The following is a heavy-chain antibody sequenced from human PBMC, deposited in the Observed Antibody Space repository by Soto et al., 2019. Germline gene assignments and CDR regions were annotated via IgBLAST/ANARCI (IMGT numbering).Heavy chain of an antibody. CDR1: GFTFSSYG. D-gene: IGHD4-17*01. J-gene: IGHJ3*02. CDR2: ISYDGSNK. CDR3: AKGYGGAFDI. Sequence: PGGSLRLSCAASGFTFSSYGMHWARQAPGKGLEWVAVISYDGSNKYYADSVKGRFTISRDNSKNTLYLQMNSLRAEDTAVYYCAKGYGGAFDIWGQGTMVTVSS. V-gene: IGHV3-30*18.